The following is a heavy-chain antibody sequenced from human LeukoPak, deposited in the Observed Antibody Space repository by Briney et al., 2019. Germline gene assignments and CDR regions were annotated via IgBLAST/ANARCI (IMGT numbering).Heavy chain of an antibody. CDR1: DGSINAYY. V-gene: IGHV4-59*12. D-gene: IGHD2-2*02. CDR2: IFYNGNT. CDR3: ARGAALAIHRYFDF. Sequence: SETLSPTCNVSDGSINAYYWSWIRQPPGKGLEWIGYIFYNGNTNYNPSLKSRVTFSIGASRNHFSLKMTSVTAADTAVYYCARGAALAIHRYFDFWGQGILVTVSS. J-gene: IGHJ4*02.